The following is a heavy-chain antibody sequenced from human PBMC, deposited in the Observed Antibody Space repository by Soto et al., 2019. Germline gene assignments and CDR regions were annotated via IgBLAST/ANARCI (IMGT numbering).Heavy chain of an antibody. V-gene: IGHV4-34*01. CDR3: ARGLPGRSSSWYHS. J-gene: IGHJ5*01. D-gene: IGHD6-13*01. CDR2: INHSGST. CDR1: GWSFSGYY. Sequence: LTCAIYGWSFSGYYWSWIRQPPGKGLEWIGEINHSGSTNYNPSLKSRVTISVDTSKNQFSLKLSSVTAADTAVYYCARGLPGRSSSWYHSWGQGTLVTVSS.